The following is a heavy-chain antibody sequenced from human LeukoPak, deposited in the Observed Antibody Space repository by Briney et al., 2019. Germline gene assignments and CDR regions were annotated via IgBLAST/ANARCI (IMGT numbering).Heavy chain of an antibody. Sequence: ASVKVSCTASGYTFTGYYMHWVRQAPGQGLEWMGWINPNSGGTNYAQKFQGRVTMTRDTSISTAHMELSRLRSDDTAVYYCARDRAGGGFDYWGQGTLVTVSS. V-gene: IGHV1-2*02. CDR1: GYTFTGYY. CDR3: ARDRAGGGFDY. J-gene: IGHJ4*02. D-gene: IGHD6-13*01. CDR2: INPNSGGT.